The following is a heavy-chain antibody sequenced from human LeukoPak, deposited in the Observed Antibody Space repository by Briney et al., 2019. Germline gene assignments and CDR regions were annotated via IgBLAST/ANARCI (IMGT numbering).Heavy chain of an antibody. D-gene: IGHD4/OR15-4a*01. CDR3: ARRAGAYSHPYDY. J-gene: IGHJ4*02. V-gene: IGHV3-53*01. CDR2: IHSDNT. Sequence: GGSLRLSCTVSGFTVSSNSMSWVRQAPGKGLEWVSFIHSDNTHYSDSVKGRFTISRDNSKNTLYLQMNSLRAEDTAVYYCARRAGAYSHPYDYWGQGTLVTVSS. CDR1: GFTVSSNS.